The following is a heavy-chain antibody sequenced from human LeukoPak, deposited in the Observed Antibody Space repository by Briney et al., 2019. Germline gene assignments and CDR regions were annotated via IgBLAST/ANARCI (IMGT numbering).Heavy chain of an antibody. CDR3: AAFGAAGGYYYYYYMDV. J-gene: IGHJ6*03. CDR1: GYTFTSYY. Sequence: EASVKVSCKASGYTFTSYYMHWVRQAPGQGLEWMGIINPSGGSTSYAQKFQGRVTMTRDMSTSTAYMELSSLRSEDTAVYYCAAFGAAGGYYYYYYMDVWGKGTTVTVSS. CDR2: INPSGGST. V-gene: IGHV1-46*01. D-gene: IGHD6-25*01.